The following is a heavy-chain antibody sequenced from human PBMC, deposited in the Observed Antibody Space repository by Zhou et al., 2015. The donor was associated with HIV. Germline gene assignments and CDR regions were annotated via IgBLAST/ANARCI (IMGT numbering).Heavy chain of an antibody. CDR2: IIPIFDTV. CDR1: GGTFSNYA. CDR3: ARDPYRPRGSGNYYYAMDV. V-gene: IGHV1-69*06. J-gene: IGHJ6*02. Sequence: QVQLVQSGAEVKKPGSSVKVSCKASGGTFSNYAVSWVRQAPGQGLEWMGGIIPIFDTVDYAQKFQGRVTITADKSTSTAYMELSSLRSEDTAVYYCARDPYRPRGSGNYYYAMDVWGQGTTVTVSS. D-gene: IGHD3-10*01.